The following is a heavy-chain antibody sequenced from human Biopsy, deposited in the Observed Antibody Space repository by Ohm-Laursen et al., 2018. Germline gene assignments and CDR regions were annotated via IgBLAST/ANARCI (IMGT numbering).Heavy chain of an antibody. CDR3: ARLRGGVVINYSWFDP. J-gene: IGHJ5*02. CDR1: GGSIRSNGFY. Sequence: SDTLSLTCSVSGGSIRSNGFYWGWIRQPPGKGLEWIGSISYRGTTSYNPSLKSRVAISVGTSKNQLSLSLNSVTAADTAVFYCARLRGGVVINYSWFDPWGQGILVTVSS. CDR2: ISYRGTT. V-gene: IGHV4-39*01. D-gene: IGHD3-3*01.